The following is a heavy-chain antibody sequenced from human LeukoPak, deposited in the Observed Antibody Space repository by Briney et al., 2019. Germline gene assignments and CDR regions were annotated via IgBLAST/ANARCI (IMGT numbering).Heavy chain of an antibody. J-gene: IGHJ4*02. CDR1: GFTFSSAW. V-gene: IGHV3-7*01. CDR2: IKQDGSEK. Sequence: GGSLRLSCAASGFTFSSAWMSWVRQAPGKGLEWVANIKQDGSEKYYVDSVKGRFTISRDNAKNSLYLQMNSLRAEDTAVYYCATYGGNSGELDYWGQGTLVTVSS. CDR3: ATYGGNSGELDY. D-gene: IGHD4-23*01.